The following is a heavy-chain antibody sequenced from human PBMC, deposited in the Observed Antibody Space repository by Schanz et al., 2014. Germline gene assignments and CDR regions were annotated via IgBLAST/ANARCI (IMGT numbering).Heavy chain of an antibody. D-gene: IGHD3-9*01. J-gene: IGHJ6*02. CDR2: ISTSNGNT. CDR3: ARVQDDILTGSEYYYGMDV. CDR1: GGTFSRLT. Sequence: QVQLVQSGADVKKPGSSVRVSCKASGGTFSRLTFSWVRQAPGQGLEWMGWISTSNGNTNYIQKLQGRVTMTTDTSTSTAYMELRSLRSDDTAVYYCARVQDDILTGSEYYYGMDVWGQGTTVTVSS. V-gene: IGHV1-18*01.